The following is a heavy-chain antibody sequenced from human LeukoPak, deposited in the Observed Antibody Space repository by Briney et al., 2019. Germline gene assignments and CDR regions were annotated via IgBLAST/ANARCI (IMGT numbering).Heavy chain of an antibody. Sequence: TGGSLRLSCAASGFIFSNSWMHWVRQAPGKGLVWVSRINSDGTTTYYADSVKGRFTISRDNAKNTLFLQMNSLRAEDTAVYYCARGGLRHYYYYYMDVWGKGTTVTVSS. V-gene: IGHV3-74*01. J-gene: IGHJ6*03. CDR2: INSDGTTT. D-gene: IGHD4-17*01. CDR3: ARGGLRHYYYYYMDV. CDR1: GFIFSNSW.